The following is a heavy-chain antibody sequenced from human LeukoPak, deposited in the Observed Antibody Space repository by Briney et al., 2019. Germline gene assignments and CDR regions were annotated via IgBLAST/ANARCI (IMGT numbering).Heavy chain of an antibody. J-gene: IGHJ4*02. CDR2: ISSSNSYI. Sequence: PGGSLRLSCAASGFNFSSYSMNWVRQAPGKGVEWVSSISSSNSYIYNADSVKGRFTISRDNAKNSLYLQMNSLRAEDTAVYYCARDQGLLVVAGRFGYWGQGTLVTVSS. CDR1: GFNFSSYS. D-gene: IGHD6-19*01. CDR3: ARDQGLLVVAGRFGY. V-gene: IGHV3-21*01.